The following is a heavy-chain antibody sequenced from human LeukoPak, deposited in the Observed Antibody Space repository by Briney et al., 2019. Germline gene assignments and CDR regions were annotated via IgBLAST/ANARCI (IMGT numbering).Heavy chain of an antibody. CDR2: ISSSGSTI. D-gene: IGHD3-10*02. CDR1: GFTFTTYW. J-gene: IGHJ6*04. Sequence: GGSLRLSCVGSGFTFTTYWMSWVRQAPGKGLEWVSYISSSGSTIYYADSVKGRFTISRDNAKNSLYLQMNSLRAEDTAVYYCAELGITMIGGVWGKGTTVTISS. CDR3: AELGITMIGGV. V-gene: IGHV3-48*04.